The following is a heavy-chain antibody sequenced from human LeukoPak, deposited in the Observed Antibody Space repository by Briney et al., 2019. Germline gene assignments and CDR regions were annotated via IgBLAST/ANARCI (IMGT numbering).Heavy chain of an antibody. CDR3: ARASRITIFGVVTFGFDY. Sequence: GGSLRLSCAASGFTFSSYWMSWVRQAPGKGLEWVANIKQDGSEKYYVDSVKGRFTISRDNAKNPLYLQMNSLRAEDTAVYYCARASRITIFGVVTFGFDYWGQGTLVTVSS. V-gene: IGHV3-7*01. J-gene: IGHJ4*02. CDR1: GFTFSSYW. CDR2: IKQDGSEK. D-gene: IGHD3-3*01.